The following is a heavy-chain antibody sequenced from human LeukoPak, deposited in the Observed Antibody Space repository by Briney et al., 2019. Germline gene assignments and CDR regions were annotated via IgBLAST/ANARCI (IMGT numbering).Heavy chain of an antibody. D-gene: IGHD2-21*02. CDR3: AKSARRSVVVTAIPCDY. CDR2: ISGSGNST. V-gene: IGHV3-23*01. Sequence: GGSLGLSCAASGFTFSNYAMSWVRQAPGKGLEWVSIISGSGNSTYYADSVKGRFTISRDNSKNTLYLQMNSLRAEDTAVYYCAKSARRSVVVTAIPCDYWGQGTLVTVSS. J-gene: IGHJ4*02. CDR1: GFTFSNYA.